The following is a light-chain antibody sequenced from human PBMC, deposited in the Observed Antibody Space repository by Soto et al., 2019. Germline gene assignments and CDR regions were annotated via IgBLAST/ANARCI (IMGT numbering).Light chain of an antibody. J-gene: IGKJ4*01. CDR3: QEYASAPALT. Sequence: DIQMTQSPSSLSASVGDRVTITCRATQGISNYLAWYQQKPGKVPKLLIYAASALQLGVPSRFSGSGSGTDFTLTISSLQPEDVATYYCQEYASAPALTFGGGTKVEIK. CDR2: AAS. CDR1: QGISNY. V-gene: IGKV1-27*01.